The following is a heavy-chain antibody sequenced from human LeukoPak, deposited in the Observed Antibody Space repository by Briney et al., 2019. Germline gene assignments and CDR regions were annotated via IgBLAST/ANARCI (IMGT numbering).Heavy chain of an antibody. J-gene: IGHJ4*02. CDR3: TRQGRY. V-gene: IGHV5-51*01. CDR1: GYSFTSYW. Sequence: GDSLKISCKASGYSFTSYWIGWVRQMPGKGLEWMGVIYPGASDTRYSPSFQGQVTMSADKSITTAYLQWGSLKASDTAMYYCTRQGRYWGQGTRVTVSS. CDR2: IYPGASDT.